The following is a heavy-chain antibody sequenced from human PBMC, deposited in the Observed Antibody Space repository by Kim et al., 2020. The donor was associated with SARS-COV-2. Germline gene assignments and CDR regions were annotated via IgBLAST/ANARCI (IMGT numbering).Heavy chain of an antibody. D-gene: IGHD2-21*02. Sequence: SVKVSCKASGFTFTSSAMQWVRQARGQRLEWIGWIVVGSGNTNYAQKFQERVTITRDMSTSTAYMELSSLRSEDTAVYYCAAGYCGGDCYSDYYYGMDVWGQGTTVTVSS. V-gene: IGHV1-58*02. CDR2: IVVGSGNT. CDR3: AAGYCGGDCYSDYYYGMDV. CDR1: GFTFTSSA. J-gene: IGHJ6*02.